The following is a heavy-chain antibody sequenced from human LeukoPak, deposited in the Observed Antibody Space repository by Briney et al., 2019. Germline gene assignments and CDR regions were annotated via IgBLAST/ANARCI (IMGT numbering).Heavy chain of an antibody. CDR3: ARDPDGADAFDL. D-gene: IGHD5-24*01. Sequence: SETLSLTCTVSGGSISSYYWSWIRQPPGKGLEWIGYIYYSGSTNYNPSLKSRVTISVDTSKNQFSLKLSSVTAADTAVYYCARDPDGADAFDLWGQGTMVTVSS. J-gene: IGHJ3*01. CDR1: GGSISSYY. CDR2: IYYSGST. V-gene: IGHV4-59*01.